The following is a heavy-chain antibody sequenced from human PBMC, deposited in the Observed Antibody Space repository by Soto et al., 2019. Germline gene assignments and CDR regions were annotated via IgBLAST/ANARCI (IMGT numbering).Heavy chain of an antibody. D-gene: IGHD5-18*01. CDR3: ASYSFPDGDY. V-gene: IGHV1-18*01. CDR2: ISAYNGNT. CDR1: GYTFTNFG. J-gene: IGHJ4*02. Sequence: ASVKVSCKASGYTFTNFGISWVRQAPGQGLEWMGWISAYNGNTNYAQNFQGRVTMTTDTSTSTAYMELRSLRSDDTAVYYCASYSFPDGDYWGQGTLVTVSS.